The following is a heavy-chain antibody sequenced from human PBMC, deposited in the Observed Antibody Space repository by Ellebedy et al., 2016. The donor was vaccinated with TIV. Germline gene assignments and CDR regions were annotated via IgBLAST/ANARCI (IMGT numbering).Heavy chain of an antibody. D-gene: IGHD6-13*01. CDR1: GFTFSSSA. V-gene: IGHV1-58*01. J-gene: IGHJ6*02. Sequence: AASVKVSCKASGFTFSSSAVHWVRQARGQRLEWIGWIVVGSDNTNYAQNFQERVTITRDMSTSTAYMELSSLRSDDTALYYCAAVRSSSTQNLYGLDVWGQGTTVTVSS. CDR2: IVVGSDNT. CDR3: AAVRSSSTQNLYGLDV.